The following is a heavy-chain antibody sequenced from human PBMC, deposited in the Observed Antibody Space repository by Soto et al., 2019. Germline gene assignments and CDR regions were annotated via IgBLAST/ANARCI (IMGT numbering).Heavy chain of an antibody. J-gene: IGHJ6*02. V-gene: IGHV1-69*01. D-gene: IGHD3-10*01. Sequence: QVQLMQSGAEIQKPGSSVKVSCKTSGDNFKKNVFTWVRQAPGQGREWMGGTIHALRKTHYIEKFQGRATITVDEATRTVYIEVRDLTSEDTAMYDCARGPFRPSAMDVWGQGTTVSVSS. CDR2: TIHALRKT. CDR1: GDNFKKNV. CDR3: ARGPFRPSAMDV.